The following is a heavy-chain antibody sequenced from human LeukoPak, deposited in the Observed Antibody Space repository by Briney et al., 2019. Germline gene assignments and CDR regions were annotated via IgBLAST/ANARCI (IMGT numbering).Heavy chain of an antibody. CDR2: IYYSGST. Sequence: SETLSLTCTVSGGSISSYYWSWIRQPPGKGLEWIGYIYYSGSTNYNPSLKSRVTISVDTSKNQFSLKLSSVTAADTAVYYCARGGGYCSSTSCQGYYYYMDVWGKGTTVTVS. J-gene: IGHJ6*03. CDR3: ARGGGYCSSTSCQGYYYYMDV. V-gene: IGHV4-59*01. D-gene: IGHD2-2*01. CDR1: GGSISSYY.